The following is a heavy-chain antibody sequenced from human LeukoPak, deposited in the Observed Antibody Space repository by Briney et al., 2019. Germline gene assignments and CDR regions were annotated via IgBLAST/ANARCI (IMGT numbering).Heavy chain of an antibody. J-gene: IGHJ4*02. CDR1: GFTFSSYG. CDR3: AKGIDC. Sequence: PGGSLRLSCAASGFTFSSYGMHWVRQAPGKGLEWVAVISYDGSNKYYADSVKGRFTISRDNSKNTLYLQMNSLRAEDTAVYYCAKGIDCWGQGTLVTVSS. CDR2: ISYDGSNK. V-gene: IGHV3-30*18.